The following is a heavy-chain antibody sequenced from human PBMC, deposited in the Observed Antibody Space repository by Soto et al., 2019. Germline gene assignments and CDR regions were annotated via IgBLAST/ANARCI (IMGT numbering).Heavy chain of an antibody. CDR3: AITKVGHSTPSDF. J-gene: IGHJ4*02. V-gene: IGHV4-31*03. CDR1: GASISRGGYY. Sequence: QVQLQESGPGLVKPSQTLSLTCSVSGASISRGGYYWGWIRQHPGKGLEWIAYMHYDGSTFYNPSLQSRVTISSDTSKNQFSLKVRSVTATDTAIYYCAITKVGHSTPSDFWGQGTLVTVSS. CDR2: MHYDGST. D-gene: IGHD1-26*01.